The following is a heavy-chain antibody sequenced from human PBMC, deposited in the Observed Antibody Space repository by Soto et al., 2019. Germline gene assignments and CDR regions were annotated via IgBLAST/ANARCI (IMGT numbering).Heavy chain of an antibody. CDR3: ETARGNSNKNDY. V-gene: IGHV3-21*01. J-gene: IGHJ4*02. CDR2: ISSSSSYI. CDR1: GFTFSSYS. Sequence: EVQLVESGGGVVKPGGSLRLSCAASGFTFSSYSMHWVRQAPGKGLEWVSSISSSSSYIYYADSVKGRFTISRDNAKNSLYLQMNSQRAEDTAVYYCETARGNSNKNDYWGQGTLVTVSS. D-gene: IGHD1-20*01.